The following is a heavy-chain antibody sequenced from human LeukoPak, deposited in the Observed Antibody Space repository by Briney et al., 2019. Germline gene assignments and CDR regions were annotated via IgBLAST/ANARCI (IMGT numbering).Heavy chain of an antibody. V-gene: IGHV4-39*07. CDR2: IYYSGST. D-gene: IGHD2-15*01. Sequence: GSLRLSCAASGFTFSSYEMNWVRQAPGKGLEWIGSIYYSGSTYYNLSLKSRVTISVDTSKNQFSLRLSSVTAADTAVYYCATPQVFCSGGSCYSGPFDYWGQGTVVTVSS. CDR3: ATPQVFCSGGSCYSGPFDY. J-gene: IGHJ4*02. CDR1: GFTFSSYE.